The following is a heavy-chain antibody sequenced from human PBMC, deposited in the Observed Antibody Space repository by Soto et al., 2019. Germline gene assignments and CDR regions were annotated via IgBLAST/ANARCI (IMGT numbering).Heavy chain of an antibody. CDR1: GGTFSSYA. Sequence: QVQLVQSGAEVKKPGSSVKVSCKASGGTFSSYAISWVRQAPGQGLEWMGGIIPIFGTANYAQKFQGRVTIIADESTSTAYMELSSLRSEYTAVYGCARDQHSTPNWFDPWGQGTLVTVSS. J-gene: IGHJ5*02. CDR3: ARDQHSTPNWFDP. CDR2: IIPIFGTA. V-gene: IGHV1-69*01.